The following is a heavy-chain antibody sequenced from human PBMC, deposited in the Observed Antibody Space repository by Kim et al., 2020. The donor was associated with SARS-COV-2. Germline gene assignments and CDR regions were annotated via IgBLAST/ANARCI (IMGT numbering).Heavy chain of an antibody. V-gene: IGHV4-34*01. J-gene: IGHJ6*01. CDR2: INHSGST. D-gene: IGHD3-3*01. CDR3: ARASYYDFWRGSYTTYYY. Sequence: SETLSLTCAVYGGSFSGYYWSWIRQPPGKGLEWIGEINHSGSTNNNPSLKSRVTISVDTPKNQFSLNLSAVTAADTAVYYWARASYYDFWRGSYTTYYY. CDR1: GGSFSGYY.